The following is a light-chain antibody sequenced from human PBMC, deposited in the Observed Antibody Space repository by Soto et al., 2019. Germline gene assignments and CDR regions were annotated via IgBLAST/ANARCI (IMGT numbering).Light chain of an antibody. V-gene: IGKV3-11*01. CDR1: QSVSSS. J-gene: IGKJ3*01. CDR2: DAS. CDR3: HQRKNWPEFT. Sequence: EIVLTQSPATLSLSPGERATLSCRASQSVSSSLVWYQQKRGQPPRLLIYDASNTDTGSPARFSGSGSGTAFTLTISSLEPEDVAVYYCHQRKNWPEFTFGPGTKVDIK.